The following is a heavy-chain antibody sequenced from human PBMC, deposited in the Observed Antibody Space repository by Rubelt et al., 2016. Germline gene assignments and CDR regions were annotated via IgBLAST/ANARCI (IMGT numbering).Heavy chain of an antibody. J-gene: IGHJ6*02. Sequence: VQLQQWGAGLLKPSETLSLTCAVYGGSFSAYYWSWIRQPPGKGLEWIGEINHSGSTNYNPSLKSRVTISVDASENQFSLRLTSVTAADTAVYYCASQPDNTIVVVPAAPLMDVWGQGTTVTVSS. CDR2: INHSGST. D-gene: IGHD2-2*01. V-gene: IGHV4-34*01. CDR1: GGSFSAYY. CDR3: ASQPDNTIVVVPAAPLMDV.